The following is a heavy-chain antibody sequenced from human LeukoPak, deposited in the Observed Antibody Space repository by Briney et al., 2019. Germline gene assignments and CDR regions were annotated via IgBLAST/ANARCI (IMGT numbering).Heavy chain of an antibody. CDR1: GFTFSSYS. D-gene: IGHD3-3*01. V-gene: IGHV4-34*01. CDR3: ARGGRITMFGVVIMRGAFDI. CDR2: INHSGST. Sequence: LSCAASGFTFSSYSMNWVRQPPGKGLEWIGEINHSGSTNYNPSLKSRVTISVDTSKNQFSLKLSSVTAADTAVYYCARGGRITMFGVVIMRGAFDIWGQGTMVTVSS. J-gene: IGHJ3*02.